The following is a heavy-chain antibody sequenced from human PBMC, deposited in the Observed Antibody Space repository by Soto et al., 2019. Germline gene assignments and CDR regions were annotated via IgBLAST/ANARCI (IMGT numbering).Heavy chain of an antibody. CDR3: AKDQYCSGGSCYHAADY. CDR1: GFTFDDYA. J-gene: IGHJ4*02. Sequence: GSLSLSCAASGFTFDDYAMHWVRQAPGKGLEWVSLISWDGGSTYYADSVKGRFTISRDNSKKSLYLQMNSLRAEDTAVYYCAKDQYCSGGSCYHAADYWGQGTLVTVSS. D-gene: IGHD2-15*01. CDR2: ISWDGGST. V-gene: IGHV3-43D*04.